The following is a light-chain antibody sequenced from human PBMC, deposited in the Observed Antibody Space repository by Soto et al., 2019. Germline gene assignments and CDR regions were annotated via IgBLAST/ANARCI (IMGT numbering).Light chain of an antibody. CDR3: SSYAGSNNLL. Sequence: QSVLTQPPSASGSPGQSVTISCTGTNSDIGGYNYVSWYQQHPGKAPKLMIYEVNKRPSGVPDRFSGSKSGNTASLTVSGLQAEDEADYYCSSYAGSNNLLFGGGTKVTVL. CDR2: EVN. CDR1: NSDIGGYNY. J-gene: IGLJ2*01. V-gene: IGLV2-8*01.